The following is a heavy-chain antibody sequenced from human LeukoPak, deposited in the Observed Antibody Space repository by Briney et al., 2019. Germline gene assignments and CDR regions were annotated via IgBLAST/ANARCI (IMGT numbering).Heavy chain of an antibody. Sequence: GSLRLSCAASGFTFRNYWMSWVRQAPGKGLECVTNIDQDGSDKYYVDSVRGRFTISRDSATNSLYLQMNSLRAEDTAVYYCARGPTMSYYDSSGYYGIDYWGQGTLVTVSS. J-gene: IGHJ4*02. CDR1: GFTFRNYW. D-gene: IGHD3-22*01. V-gene: IGHV3-7*01. CDR2: IDQDGSDK. CDR3: ARGPTMSYYDSSGYYGIDY.